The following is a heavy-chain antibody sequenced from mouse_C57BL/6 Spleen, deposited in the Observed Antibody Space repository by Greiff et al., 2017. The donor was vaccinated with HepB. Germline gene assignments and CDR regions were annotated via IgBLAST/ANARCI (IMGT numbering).Heavy chain of an antibody. Sequence: VQLQQPGTELVKPGASVKLSCKASGYTFTSYWMHWVKQRPGQGLEWIGNINPSNGGTNYNEKFKSKATLTVDKSSSTAYMQLSSLTSEDSAVYYCAREGDYYGSSYGPFDYWGQGTTLTVSS. CDR1: GYTFTSYW. V-gene: IGHV1-53*01. CDR3: AREGDYYGSSYGPFDY. CDR2: INPSNGGT. D-gene: IGHD1-1*01. J-gene: IGHJ2*01.